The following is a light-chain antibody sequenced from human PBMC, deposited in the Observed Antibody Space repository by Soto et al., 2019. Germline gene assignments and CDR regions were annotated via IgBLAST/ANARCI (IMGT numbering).Light chain of an antibody. Sequence: QSVMTQPPSVSAAPGQKVTISCSGSSSNIGGNSVSWYQQLPGTAPKHLIYYDNNRPSLMPDRFSGSKSGTSATLGITGFHPGAEDDYYCGSWDSRPSTNVFGTGTKLTVL. CDR2: YDN. V-gene: IGLV1-51*01. J-gene: IGLJ1*01. CDR3: GSWDSRPSTNV. CDR1: SSNIGGNS.